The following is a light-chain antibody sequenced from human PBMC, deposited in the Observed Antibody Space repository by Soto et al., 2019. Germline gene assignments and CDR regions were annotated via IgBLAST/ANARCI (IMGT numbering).Light chain of an antibody. CDR2: SAS. V-gene: IGKV1-9*01. J-gene: IGKJ5*01. CDR3: QQLNSYPRIT. CDR1: QGISSY. Sequence: IQLTQSPSSLSASVGDRVTITCRANQGISSYLAWYQQKPGKAPKLLIYSASTLQSGVPSRFSGSGSGTDFTLTIRSLQPEDFATYYCQQLNSYPRITSGQGTRLEIK.